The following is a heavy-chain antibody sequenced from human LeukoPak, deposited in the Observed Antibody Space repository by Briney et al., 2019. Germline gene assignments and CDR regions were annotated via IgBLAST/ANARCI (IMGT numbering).Heavy chain of an antibody. D-gene: IGHD6-19*01. CDR3: ARYSSGWIDS. CDR2: ITSSSSTI. Sequence: PGGSLRLSCAASGFXFSSYSINWVRQAPGKGLVWVSYITSSSSTIYYADSVKGRFTISRDNAKSSLYLQMNSLRDEDTAVYYCARYSSGWIDSWGQGTLVTVSS. J-gene: IGHJ4*02. V-gene: IGHV3-48*02. CDR1: GFXFSSYS.